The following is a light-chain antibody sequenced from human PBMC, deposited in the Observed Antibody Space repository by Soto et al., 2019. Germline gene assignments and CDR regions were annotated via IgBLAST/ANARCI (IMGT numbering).Light chain of an antibody. CDR2: DVT. CDR1: SRDGGGYNS. CDR3: WSYAGGYGYR. J-gene: IGLJ1*01. Sequence: QSALTQPRSVSGSPGQSVTISPTGTSRDGGGYNSLSWFQQYPGKAPRPMIYDVTKKPSALPDRFSGSKSGNTASLTISGLQAEDDVDFYCWSYAGGYGYRFGTGTKVTVL. V-gene: IGLV2-11*01.